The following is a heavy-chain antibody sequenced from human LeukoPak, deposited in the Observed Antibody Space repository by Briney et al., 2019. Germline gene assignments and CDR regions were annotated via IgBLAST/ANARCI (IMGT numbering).Heavy chain of an antibody. Sequence: MASETLSLTCAVYGGSISSYYWSWIRQPPGKGLEWIGYIYYSGSTNYNPSLKSRVTISVDTSKNQFSLKLSSVTAADTAVYYCARDSDYDSSGPLFDYWGQGTLVTVSS. D-gene: IGHD3-22*01. V-gene: IGHV4-59*01. CDR2: IYYSGST. J-gene: IGHJ4*02. CDR3: ARDSDYDSSGPLFDY. CDR1: GGSISSYY.